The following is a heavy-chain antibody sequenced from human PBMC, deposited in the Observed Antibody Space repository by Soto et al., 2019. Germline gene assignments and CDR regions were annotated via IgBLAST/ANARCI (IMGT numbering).Heavy chain of an antibody. CDR1: GDSISNYY. CDR2: VSSSGST. V-gene: IGHV4-59*12. Sequence: SETLSLTCVVSGDSISNYYWRWIRQPPGKGLEWIGDVSSSGSTNYNPSLKSRVTISVDTSKNQFSLKLSSVTAADTAVYYCARALTMVRGVITAKHQIDYWGQGTLVTVSS. D-gene: IGHD3-10*01. CDR3: ARALTMVRGVITAKHQIDY. J-gene: IGHJ4*02.